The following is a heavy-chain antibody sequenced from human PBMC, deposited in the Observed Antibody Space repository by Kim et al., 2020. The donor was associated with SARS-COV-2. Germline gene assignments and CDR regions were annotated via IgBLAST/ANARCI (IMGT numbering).Heavy chain of an antibody. V-gene: IGHV3-48*02. CDR2: ISSSSSTI. CDR3: ARGLRDTRTVRFDP. J-gene: IGHJ5*02. D-gene: IGHD5-18*01. CDR1: GFTFSSYS. Sequence: GGSLRLSCAASGFTFSSYSMNWVRQAPGKGLEWVSYISSSSSTIYYADSVKGRFTISRDNAKNSLYLQMNSLRDEDTAVYYCARGLRDTRTVRFDPWGQGTLVTVSS.